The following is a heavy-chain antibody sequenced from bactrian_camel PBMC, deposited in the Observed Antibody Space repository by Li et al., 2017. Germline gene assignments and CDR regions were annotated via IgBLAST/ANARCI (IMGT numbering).Heavy chain of an antibody. D-gene: IGHD3*01. V-gene: IGHV3S55*01. CDR1: GITYGSYC. J-gene: IGHJ7*01. CDR2: FDSDGDT. Sequence: HVQLVESGGGSVQAGGSLRLSCAASGITYGSYCMGWFRQAPGKEREGVATFDSDGDTSYGDSVKGRFTVSLDSANNTLYLQMDNLRPEDTAMYYCAVRGGSWACLDYYNEMEYWGKGTQVTVS.